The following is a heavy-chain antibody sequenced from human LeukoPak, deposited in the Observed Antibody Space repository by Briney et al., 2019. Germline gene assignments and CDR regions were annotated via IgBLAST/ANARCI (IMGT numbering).Heavy chain of an antibody. J-gene: IGHJ6*02. CDR1: GYTFTSYY. D-gene: IGHD6-13*01. V-gene: IGHV1-46*01. CDR2: INPSGGST. Sequence: ASVKVSCKASGYTFTSYYMRWVRQAPGQGLEWMGIINPSGGSTSYAQKFQGRVTMTRDTSTSTVYMELSSLRSEDTAVYYCARDLDDSSSWYSLYYYYYYGMDVWGQGTTVTVSS. CDR3: ARDLDDSSSWYSLYYYYYYGMDV.